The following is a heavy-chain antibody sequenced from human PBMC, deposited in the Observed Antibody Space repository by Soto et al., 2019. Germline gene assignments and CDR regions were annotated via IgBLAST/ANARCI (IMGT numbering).Heavy chain of an antibody. J-gene: IGHJ6*03. CDR3: AREGPDYGDYVETYYYYYYMDV. D-gene: IGHD4-17*01. V-gene: IGHV3-21*01. Sequence: EVQLVESGGGLVKPGGSLRLSCAASGFTFSSYSMNWVRQAPGKGLEWVSSISSSSSYIYYADSVKGRFTISRDNAKNSLYLQMNSLSAEDTAVYYCAREGPDYGDYVETYYYYYYMDVWGKGTTVTVSS. CDR2: ISSSSSYI. CDR1: GFTFSSYS.